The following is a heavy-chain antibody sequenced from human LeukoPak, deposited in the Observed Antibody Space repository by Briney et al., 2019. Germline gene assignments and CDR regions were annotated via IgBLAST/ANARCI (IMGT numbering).Heavy chain of an antibody. Sequence: PSETLSLTCTVSGGSISSYYWSWIRQPPGKGLEWIGYIYYSGSTNYNPSLKSRVTISVDTSKNQFSLKLSSVTAADTAVYYCARGEGDCSGGSCSYNWFDPWGQGTLVTVSS. CDR2: IYYSGST. D-gene: IGHD2-15*01. CDR1: GGSISSYY. J-gene: IGHJ5*02. CDR3: ARGEGDCSGGSCSYNWFDP. V-gene: IGHV4-59*12.